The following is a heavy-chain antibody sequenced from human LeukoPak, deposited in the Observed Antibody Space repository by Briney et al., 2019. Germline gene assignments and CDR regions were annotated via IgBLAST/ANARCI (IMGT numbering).Heavy chain of an antibody. Sequence: GGSLRLSCAASGFTFSSYWMHWVRQVPGKGLVWVSRINPGGSSTAYADSVKGRFTISRDNAENMLYLQMDSLRAEDTAVYYCARSNQADDYWGQGTLVTVSS. J-gene: IGHJ4*02. CDR2: INPGGSST. V-gene: IGHV3-74*01. D-gene: IGHD1-14*01. CDR3: ARSNQADDY. CDR1: GFTFSSYW.